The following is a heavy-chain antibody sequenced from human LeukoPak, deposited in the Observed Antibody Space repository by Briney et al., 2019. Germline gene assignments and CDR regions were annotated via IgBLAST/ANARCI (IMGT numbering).Heavy chain of an antibody. V-gene: IGHV3-74*01. CDR1: GFTFSSYS. CDR2: INSDGSST. CDR3: ERGAAGYSYG. J-gene: IGHJ4*02. D-gene: IGHD5-18*01. Sequence: GGSLRLSCAASGFTFSSYSMNWVRQAPGKGLVWVSRINSDGSSTSYADSVKGRFTISRDNAKNTQYLQMNSLRADDTAVYYWERGAAGYSYGWGQGTLVSVPS.